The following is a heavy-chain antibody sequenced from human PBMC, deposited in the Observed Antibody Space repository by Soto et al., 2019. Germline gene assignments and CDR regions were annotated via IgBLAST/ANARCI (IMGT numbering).Heavy chain of an antibody. J-gene: IGHJ4*02. V-gene: IGHV3-30-3*01. Sequence: QVQLVESGGGVVQPGRSLRLSCAASGFTFSSYAMHWVRQAPGKGLEWVAVISYDGSNKYYADSVKGRFTISRDNSKNTLYLQMNSLRAEDTAVYYCARDATTVNTIDYWVQGTLVTVSS. CDR3: ARDATTVNTIDY. CDR2: ISYDGSNK. CDR1: GFTFSSYA. D-gene: IGHD4-17*01.